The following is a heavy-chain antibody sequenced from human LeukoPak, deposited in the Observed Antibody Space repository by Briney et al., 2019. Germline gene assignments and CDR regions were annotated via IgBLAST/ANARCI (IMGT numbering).Heavy chain of an antibody. CDR2: ISSSGSTI. V-gene: IGHV3-48*03. CDR3: AKWVRRGWNYYYGMDV. D-gene: IGHD6-19*01. Sequence: GGSLRLSCAASGFTFSSYEMNWVRQAPGKGLEWVSYISSSGSTIYYADSVKGRFTISRDNAKNSLYLQMNSLRAEDTALYYCAKWVRRGWNYYYGMDVWGQGTTVTVSS. CDR1: GFTFSSYE. J-gene: IGHJ6*02.